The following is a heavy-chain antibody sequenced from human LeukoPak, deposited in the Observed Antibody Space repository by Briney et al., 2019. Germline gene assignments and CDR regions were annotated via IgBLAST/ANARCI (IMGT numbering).Heavy chain of an antibody. CDR3: ARSPMVRGPNWFDP. D-gene: IGHD3-10*01. V-gene: IGHV3-23*01. CDR2: ISGSGGST. Sequence: GGSLRLSCAASGFTFSSYGMSWVRQAPGKGLEWVSAISGSGGSTYYADSVKGRFTISRDNSKNTLYLQMNSLRAEDTAVYYCARSPMVRGPNWFDPWGQGTLVTVSS. CDR1: GFTFSSYG. J-gene: IGHJ5*02.